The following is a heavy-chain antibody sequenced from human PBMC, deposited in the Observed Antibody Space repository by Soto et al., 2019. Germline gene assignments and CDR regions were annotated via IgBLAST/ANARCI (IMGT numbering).Heavy chain of an antibody. CDR1: GFTFDDYA. D-gene: IGHD6-13*01. J-gene: IGHJ6*03. Sequence: GGSLRLSCAASGFTFDDYAMHWVRQAPGKGLEWVSGISWNSGSIGYADSVKGRFTISRDNAKNSLYLQMNSLRAEDTALYYCAKDKPGIAAAGSRRYYYYYMDVWGKGTTVTVSS. CDR3: AKDKPGIAAAGSRRYYYYYMDV. CDR2: ISWNSGSI. V-gene: IGHV3-9*01.